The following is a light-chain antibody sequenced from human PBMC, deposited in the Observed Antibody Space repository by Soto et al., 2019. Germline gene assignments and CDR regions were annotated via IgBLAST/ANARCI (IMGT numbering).Light chain of an antibody. J-gene: IGKJ1*01. CDR3: QQYNNWPRT. Sequence: EIVFTQFPGTLSLSPGERATLSCRASQSVSSNFLAWYQQKPGQAPRLLIYGASTRATGIPARFSGSGSGTEFTLTISSLQSEDFAVYYCQQYNNWPRTFGQGTRWIS. CDR1: QSVSSN. V-gene: IGKV3-15*01. CDR2: GAS.